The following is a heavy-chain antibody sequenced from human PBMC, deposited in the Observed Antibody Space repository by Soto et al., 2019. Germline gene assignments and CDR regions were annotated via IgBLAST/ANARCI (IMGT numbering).Heavy chain of an antibody. CDR1: GYTFTSYA. Sequence: GASVKVSCKASGYTFTSYAMHWVRQDPGQRLEWMGWINAGNGNTKYSQKFQGRVTITRDTSASTAYVELSSLRSEDTAVYYCARVAGYCSGGSCPEDYNWFDPWGQGTLVTVSS. CDR3: ARVAGYCSGGSCPEDYNWFDP. J-gene: IGHJ5*02. D-gene: IGHD2-15*01. V-gene: IGHV1-3*01. CDR2: INAGNGNT.